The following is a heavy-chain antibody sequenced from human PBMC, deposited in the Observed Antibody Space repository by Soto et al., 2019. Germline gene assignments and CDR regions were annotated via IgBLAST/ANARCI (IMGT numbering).Heavy chain of an antibody. Sequence: QVQLVQSGAEVKKPGSSVKVSCKASGGTFSSYAISWVRQAPGQGLEWMGGIIPIFGTANYAQKFQGRVTITADESTSTAYMELSSLRSEDTAVYYCARAYDRYYDILTGYGWFDPWGQGTLVTVSS. CDR1: GGTFSSYA. V-gene: IGHV1-69*01. CDR3: ARAYDRYYDILTGYGWFDP. CDR2: IIPIFGTA. J-gene: IGHJ5*02. D-gene: IGHD3-9*01.